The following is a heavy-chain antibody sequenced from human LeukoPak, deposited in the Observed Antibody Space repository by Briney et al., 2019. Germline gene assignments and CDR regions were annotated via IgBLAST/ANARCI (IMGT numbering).Heavy chain of an antibody. V-gene: IGHV1-18*01. CDR1: GYIFPSYG. CDR3: ARQYGSGSPCDSDY. CDR2: ISAYSGNT. Sequence: ASVKVSCKASGYIFPSYGITWVRQAPGQGLEWMGWISAYSGNTKYAQKFQGRVTMTTDTSTSTAYMELRSLRSDDTAVYYCARQYGSGSPCDSDYWGQGTLVTVSS. D-gene: IGHD3-10*01. J-gene: IGHJ4*02.